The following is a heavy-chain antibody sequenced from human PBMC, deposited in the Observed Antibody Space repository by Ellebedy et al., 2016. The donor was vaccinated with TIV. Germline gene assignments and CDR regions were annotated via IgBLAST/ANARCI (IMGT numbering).Heavy chain of an antibody. CDR1: GYTFSDYQ. D-gene: IGHD3-10*01. CDR2: INPNSGGA. J-gene: IGHJ4*02. V-gene: IGHV1-2*02. Sequence: ASVKVSXKASGYTFSDYQIHWVRHAPGQGLEWMGWINPNSGGANYAQNFQGRVTMTRDTSISTAYMELTRLRSDDTAVYYCARDLAAYGSGSYFTDNYFDYWGQGPLVTVSS. CDR3: ARDLAAYGSGSYFTDNYFDY.